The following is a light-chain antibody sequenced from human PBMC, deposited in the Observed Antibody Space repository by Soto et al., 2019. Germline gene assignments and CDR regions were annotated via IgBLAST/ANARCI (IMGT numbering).Light chain of an antibody. Sequence: DIVMTQSPDSLTVSLGERATINCKSSQSLLYSSNNKNYLAWYQLKPGQPPKLLIYWASTRESGVPDRFSGSGSGTDFTLTISSLQAEDVAVYYCQQYYSSPWTFGQGTKVEIK. CDR1: QSLLYSSNNKNY. CDR2: WAS. V-gene: IGKV4-1*01. J-gene: IGKJ1*01. CDR3: QQYYSSPWT.